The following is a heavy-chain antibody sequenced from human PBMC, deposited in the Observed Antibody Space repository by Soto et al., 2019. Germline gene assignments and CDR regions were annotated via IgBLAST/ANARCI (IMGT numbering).Heavy chain of an antibody. V-gene: IGHV4-34*01. CDR3: AIVVAGLDY. J-gene: IGHJ4*02. D-gene: IGHD5-12*01. CDR2: INHSGST. CDR1: GGSFSGYY. Sequence: SETLSLTCAVHGGSFSGYYWSWIRQPPGKGLEWIGEINHSGSTNYNPSLKSRVTISVDTSKNQFSLKLSSVTAADTAVYYCAIVVAGLDYWGQGTLVTVSS.